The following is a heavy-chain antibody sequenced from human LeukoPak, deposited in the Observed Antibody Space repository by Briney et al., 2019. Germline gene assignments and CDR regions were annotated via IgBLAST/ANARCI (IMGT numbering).Heavy chain of an antibody. Sequence: GGSLRLSCAASGFTFSSYSMNWVHQAPGTGLEWVSSMSRSSNYIYYADSVKGRFTISRDNAKNSLYLQMNSLRAEDTAVYYCARILFGYSRSWWIMDVWGKGTTVTVSS. V-gene: IGHV3-21*01. CDR1: GFTFSSYS. CDR2: MSRSSNYI. CDR3: ARILFGYSRSWWIMDV. D-gene: IGHD6-13*01. J-gene: IGHJ6*03.